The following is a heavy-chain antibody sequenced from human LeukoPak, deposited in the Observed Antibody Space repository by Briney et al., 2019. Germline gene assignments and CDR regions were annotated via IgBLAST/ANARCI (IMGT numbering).Heavy chain of an antibody. V-gene: IGHV3-30-3*01. J-gene: IGHJ6*02. CDR2: ISYDGSNK. Sequence: GGSLRLSCAASGFTFSSYAMHWVRQAPGKGLEWVAVISYDGSNKYYADSVKGRFTISRDNSKNTLYLQMNSLRAEDTAVYYCARASGRYYYYGMDVWGQGTTVTVSS. CDR1: GFTFSSYA. D-gene: IGHD1-14*01. CDR3: ARASGRYYYYGMDV.